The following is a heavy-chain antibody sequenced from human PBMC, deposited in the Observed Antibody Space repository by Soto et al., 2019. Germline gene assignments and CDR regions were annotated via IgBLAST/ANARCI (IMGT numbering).Heavy chain of an antibody. CDR2: VCSSGTT. Sequence: PSETLSLTCTVSGDSITSYYWTWTRQAAGKRLECIGRVCSSGTTNYNPSLKSRVTMSVDTSKNQLSLKLTSVAAADTAVYYCARVGDSGYYWYFDYWGQGALVTVSS. CDR3: ARVGDSGYYWYFDY. V-gene: IGHV4-4*07. CDR1: GDSITSYY. J-gene: IGHJ4*02. D-gene: IGHD3-22*01.